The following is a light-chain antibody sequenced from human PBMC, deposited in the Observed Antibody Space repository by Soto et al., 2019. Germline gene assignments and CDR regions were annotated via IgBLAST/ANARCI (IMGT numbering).Light chain of an antibody. CDR1: QSVSTN. V-gene: IGKV3-15*01. CDR2: GAS. J-gene: IGKJ1*01. CDR3: QQYDRWRT. Sequence: EIVMTQSPATLSESPGERATLSCRSSQSVSTNLAWYQQKPGQAPRLLIYGASTRATGILARFSGSGSGAAFTLTISSLQSVDFAGYYCQQYDRWRTFGQGTKVEIK.